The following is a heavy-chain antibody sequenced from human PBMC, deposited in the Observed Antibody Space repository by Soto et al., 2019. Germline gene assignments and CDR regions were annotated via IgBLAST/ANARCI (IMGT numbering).Heavy chain of an antibody. CDR1: GYSISSGYY. CDR2: IYHSGST. D-gene: IGHD3-10*01. J-gene: IGHJ5*02. V-gene: IGHV4-38-2*02. CDR3: ARDIGGFGELNWFDP. Sequence: SETLSLTCTVSGYSISSGYYWGWIRQPPGKGLEWIGSIYHSGSTYYNPSLKSRVTISVDTSKNQFSLKLSSVTAADTAVYYCARDIGGFGELNWFDPWGQGTLVTVSS.